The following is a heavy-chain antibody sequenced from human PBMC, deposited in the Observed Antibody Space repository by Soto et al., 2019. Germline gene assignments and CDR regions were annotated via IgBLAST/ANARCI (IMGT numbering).Heavy chain of an antibody. J-gene: IGHJ6*02. Sequence: QVQLVQSGAEVKKPGASVKVSCKASGYTFTSYDINWVRQATGQGLEWMGWMNPNSGNTGNAKKFQGRVTMTKNTSISTAYMEMSSLRSEDTAVDYCARGTWDYRSYYYSMDVWGQGTTVTVSS. CDR2: MNPNSGNT. CDR1: GYTFTSYD. V-gene: IGHV1-8*01. CDR3: ARGTWDYRSYYYSMDV. D-gene: IGHD1-7*01.